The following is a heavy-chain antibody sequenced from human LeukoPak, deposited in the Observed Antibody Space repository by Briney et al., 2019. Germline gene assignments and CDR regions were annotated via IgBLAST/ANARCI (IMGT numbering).Heavy chain of an antibody. J-gene: IGHJ3*01. Sequence: ASVKVSCKASGYTFTDYYVHRMRQAPGQGLEWMGWINLNSGDTRYAQRFQGRLTVTRDTSISTAYMDLNGLRSDDTAVYYCARDSIEAPGLVFDFWGQGTMVTISS. CDR1: GYTFTDYY. CDR3: ARDSIEAPGLVFDF. D-gene: IGHD6-13*01. V-gene: IGHV1-2*02. CDR2: INLNSGDT.